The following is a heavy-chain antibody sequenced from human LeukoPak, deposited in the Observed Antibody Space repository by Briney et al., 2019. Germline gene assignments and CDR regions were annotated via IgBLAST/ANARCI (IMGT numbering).Heavy chain of an antibody. Sequence: SETLSLTCAVYGGSFSGYYWSWIRQPPGKGVEWIGEINHSGSTNYNPSLKSRVTISVDTSKNQFSLKVSSVTAADTAVYYCARRGIAVCEGDYWGQGTLVTVSS. J-gene: IGHJ4*02. CDR1: GGSFSGYY. CDR2: INHSGST. D-gene: IGHD6-19*01. V-gene: IGHV4-34*01. CDR3: ARRGIAVCEGDY.